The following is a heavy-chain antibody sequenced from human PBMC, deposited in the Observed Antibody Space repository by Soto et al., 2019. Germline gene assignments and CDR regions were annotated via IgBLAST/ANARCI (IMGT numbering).Heavy chain of an antibody. CDR1: GFSLTTSGVG. V-gene: IGHV2-5*01. J-gene: IGHJ3*01. Sequence: SGPTLVNPTQTLTLTCTFSGFSLTTSGVGVGWIRQPPGKALEWLAVIYWNDDKRYSPSLKSRLTITKDTSKNQVVLTMTNVDPVDTGTYYCAHQPYKYVSGGYSGRGQGTTVPV. CDR3: AHQPYKYVSGGYSG. CDR2: IYWNDDK. D-gene: IGHD3-22*01.